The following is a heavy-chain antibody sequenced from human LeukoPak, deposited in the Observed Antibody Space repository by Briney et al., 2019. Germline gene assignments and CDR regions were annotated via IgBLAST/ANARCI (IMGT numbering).Heavy chain of an antibody. J-gene: IGHJ4*02. V-gene: IGHV3-11*04. CDR1: GFNFNDHY. CDR2: ISSTGSTT. CDR3: ARAHFVTNYFDS. D-gene: IGHD2-21*02. Sequence: TGGSLRLSCAASGFNFNDHYMSWIRQAPGKGLEWISYISSTGSTTYSADSVKGRFTLSRDNAKNSLYLQLNYLTAEDTAVYYCARAHFVTNYFDSWGQGTLVTVSS.